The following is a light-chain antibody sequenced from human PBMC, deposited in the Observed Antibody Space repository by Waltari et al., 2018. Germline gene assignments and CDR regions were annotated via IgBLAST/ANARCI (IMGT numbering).Light chain of an antibody. J-gene: IGKJ1*01. V-gene: IGKV3-20*01. CDR2: RAS. Sequence: EIVLTQSPGTASLSPGERVPLSCRASQSVGSSSVAWYQQKPGQAPRLVIYRASRRATGIPDRFSGSGSGTDFSLTISRLEPEDFAVYYCQQHGTLPATFGQGTKVELK. CDR1: QSVGSSS. CDR3: QQHGTLPAT.